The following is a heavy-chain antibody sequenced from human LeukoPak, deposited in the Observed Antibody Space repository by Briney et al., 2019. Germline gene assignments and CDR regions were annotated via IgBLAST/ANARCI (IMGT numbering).Heavy chain of an antibody. CDR1: GGTLSSYA. V-gene: IGHV1-69*04. Sequence: ASVKVSCKASGGTLSSYAISWVRQAPGQGLEWMGRIIPILGIANYAQKFQGRVTITADKSTSTAYMELSSLRSEDTAVYYCARSAVTTPGSFDPWGQGTLVTVSS. D-gene: IGHD4-17*01. J-gene: IGHJ5*02. CDR2: IIPILGIA. CDR3: ARSAVTTPGSFDP.